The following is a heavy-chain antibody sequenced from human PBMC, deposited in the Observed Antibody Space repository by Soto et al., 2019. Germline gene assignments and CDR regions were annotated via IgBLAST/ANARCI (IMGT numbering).Heavy chain of an antibody. J-gene: IGHJ6*02. CDR2: IYHTGNT. Sequence: PSETLSLTCTISGASISSSHYWTWVRQTPGKGLEWIGEIYHTGNTNYNPPLKSRVTLSLDKSKNQFSLRLDSVTAADTAVFFCARYPMDDYFRGMDVWGQGTTVTVSS. V-gene: IGHV4-4*02. CDR1: GASISSSHY. CDR3: ARYPMDDYFRGMDV.